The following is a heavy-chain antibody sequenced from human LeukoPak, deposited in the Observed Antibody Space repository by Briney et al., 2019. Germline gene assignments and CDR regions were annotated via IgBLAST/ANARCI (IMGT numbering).Heavy chain of an antibody. V-gene: IGHV1-18*01. CDR1: GYTFTSYG. J-gene: IGHJ4*02. CDR3: ARVPDSSGWYYFDY. CDR2: ISAYNGNT. D-gene: IGHD6-19*01. Sequence: ASVKVSCKASGYTFTSYGISWVRQAPGQGLEWMGWISAYNGNTNYAQKLQGRVNMTTDTSTSTAYMELRSLRSDDTAVYYCARVPDSSGWYYFDYWGQGTLVTVSS.